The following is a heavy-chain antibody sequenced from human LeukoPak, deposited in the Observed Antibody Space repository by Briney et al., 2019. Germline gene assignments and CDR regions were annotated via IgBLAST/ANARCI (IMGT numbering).Heavy chain of an antibody. D-gene: IGHD1-26*01. CDR1: GFTFINAW. J-gene: IGHJ4*02. CDR3: PTAGVGIAGATFDY. Sequence: GGSLRLSCAASGFTFINAWMAWVRQAPGKGLEWVGRIKAKPHGGTTDYAAPVKGRFTISSDDPNTTLYLQMNSLRTADKAVYYCPTAGVGIAGATFDYWGQGILVTVSS. V-gene: IGHV3-15*01. CDR2: IKAKPHGGTT.